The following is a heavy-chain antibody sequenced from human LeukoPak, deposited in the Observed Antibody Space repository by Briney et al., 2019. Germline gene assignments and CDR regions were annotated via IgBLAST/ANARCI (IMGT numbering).Heavy chain of an antibody. CDR1: GFTFSSYA. Sequence: GGSLRLSCAASGFTFSSYAMSWVRQAPGKGLEWVSAICGSGGSTYYADSVKGRFTISRDNSKNTLYLQMNSLRAEDTAVYYCAKYCSSTSCRENWFDPWGQGTLVTVSS. CDR2: ICGSGGST. J-gene: IGHJ5*02. CDR3: AKYCSSTSCRENWFDP. D-gene: IGHD2-2*01. V-gene: IGHV3-23*01.